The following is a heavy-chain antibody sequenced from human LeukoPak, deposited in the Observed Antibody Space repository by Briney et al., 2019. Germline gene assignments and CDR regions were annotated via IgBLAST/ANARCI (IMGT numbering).Heavy chain of an antibody. Sequence: QSGGSLRLSCAASGFSFHSYLMSWVRQAPGKGLEWVANIKQEGSEKFYVDSVKGRFTISRDNAKNSLYLQMNSLRAEDTGIYYCARENRDGYNPYNWFDPWGQGTLVTVSS. V-gene: IGHV3-7*01. J-gene: IGHJ5*02. CDR1: GFSFHSYL. CDR3: ARENRDGYNPYNWFDP. CDR2: IKQEGSEK. D-gene: IGHD5-12*01.